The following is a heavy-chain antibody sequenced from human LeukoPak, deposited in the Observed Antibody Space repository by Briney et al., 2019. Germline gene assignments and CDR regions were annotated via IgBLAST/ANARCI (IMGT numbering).Heavy chain of an antibody. V-gene: IGHV3-23*01. CDR3: AKVRAPSGWFNSDY. J-gene: IGHJ4*02. D-gene: IGHD6-19*01. Sequence: GGSLRLSCAASGFTFSNYVMSWVRQAPGKGPEWVSGISGSGDSTYYADSVKGRFTISRDNSKNTLYLQMNSLRVEDTAAYYCAKVRAPSGWFNSDYWGQGTLVTVSS. CDR2: ISGSGDST. CDR1: GFTFSNYV.